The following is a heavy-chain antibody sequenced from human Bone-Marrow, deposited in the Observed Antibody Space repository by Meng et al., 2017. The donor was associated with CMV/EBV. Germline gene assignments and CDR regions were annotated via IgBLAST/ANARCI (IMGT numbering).Heavy chain of an antibody. CDR2: IYYSGST. D-gene: IGHD2-15*01. V-gene: IGHV4-61*01. CDR3: SRDPLVAATRAELDY. J-gene: IGHJ4*02. Sequence: SETPSRTCTVVGGSVSSGSYYWSWIRQPPGKGLEWIGYIYYSGSTNYNPPLKSRVTISVDTSKNQSSSTLRSVTAADTAVYYCSRDPLVAATRAELDYWGQGTLVTVSS. CDR1: GGSVSSGSYY.